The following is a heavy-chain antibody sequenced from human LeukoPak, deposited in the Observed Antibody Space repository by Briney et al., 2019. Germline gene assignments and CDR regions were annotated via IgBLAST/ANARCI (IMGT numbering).Heavy chain of an antibody. CDR2: ISTSSTYR. CDR3: ARDVDGSGNYGFDW. J-gene: IGHJ4*02. Sequence: GGSLRLSCAASGFTFSDYYMSWVRQAPGKGLEWVSGISTSSTYRLYADSVKGRFTISRDNAKSSLYLEMNSLRAEDTAVYYCARDVDGSGNYGFDWWGQGILVTVSS. CDR1: GFTFSDYY. V-gene: IGHV3-11*06. D-gene: IGHD3-10*01.